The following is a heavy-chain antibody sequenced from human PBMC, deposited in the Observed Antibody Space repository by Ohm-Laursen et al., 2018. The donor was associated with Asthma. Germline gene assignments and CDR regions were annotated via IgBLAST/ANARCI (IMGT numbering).Heavy chain of an antibody. CDR1: GFTFSSYG. CDR2: ISYDGSNK. D-gene: IGHD3-22*01. CDR3: ARWAITMIVVVPGGSKGWFDP. J-gene: IGHJ5*02. Sequence: SLRLSCTASGFTFSSYGMHWVRQAPGKGLEWVAVISYDGSNKYYADSVKRRFTISRDNSKNTLYLQMNSLRAEDTAVYYCARWAITMIVVVPGGSKGWFDPWGQGTLVTVSS. V-gene: IGHV3-30*03.